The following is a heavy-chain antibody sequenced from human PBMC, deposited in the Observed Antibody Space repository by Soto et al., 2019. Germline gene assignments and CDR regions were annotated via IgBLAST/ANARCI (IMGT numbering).Heavy chain of an antibody. J-gene: IGHJ3*01. CDR2: IFAGGRR. D-gene: IGHD1-26*01. CDR1: GFGNF. V-gene: IGHV3-53*01. Sequence: EAQVVESGGGLVQPGGPLRPSGPTSGFGNFWIGFRQAPGKGLESASGIFAGGRRYYAASVKGRFITSKDNSNNMVYLQMNSLRAEDTAIYYCARPSGNNERAFDLWGRGTVVAVSS. CDR3: ARPSGNNERAFDL.